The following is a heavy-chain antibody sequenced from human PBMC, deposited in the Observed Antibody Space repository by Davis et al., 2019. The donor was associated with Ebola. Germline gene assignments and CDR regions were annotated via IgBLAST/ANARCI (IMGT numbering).Heavy chain of an antibody. CDR1: GDSISSGGYC. J-gene: IGHJ4*02. CDR3: ARDTILGVGIDA. V-gene: IGHV4-31*03. CDR2: VYHTGET. Sequence: SETLSLTCTVSGDSISSGGYCWTWIRQLPGKGLEWIGYVYHTGETSYNPSLESRLTISADTSKNQFFLNLRSVTAADTAVYFCARDTILGVGIDAWGQGFLVTVSS. D-gene: IGHD2-21*01.